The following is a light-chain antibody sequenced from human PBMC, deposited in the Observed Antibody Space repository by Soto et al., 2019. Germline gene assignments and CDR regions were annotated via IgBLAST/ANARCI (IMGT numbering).Light chain of an antibody. Sequence: DIQMTQSPSTLYASLGDRVTITCRAIQSISSWLAWYQQKPGQAPKLLIYDAYCLESGVPSRFSVSRSGTEFTLTISSLQPDYFATYYCQQYNSYSPTFGQGPNVGI. V-gene: IGKV1-5*01. J-gene: IGKJ1*01. CDR3: QQYNSYSPT. CDR1: QSISSW. CDR2: DAY.